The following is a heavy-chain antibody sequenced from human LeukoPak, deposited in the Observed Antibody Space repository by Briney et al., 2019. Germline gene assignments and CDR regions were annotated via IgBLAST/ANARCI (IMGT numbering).Heavy chain of an antibody. CDR3: ARYMGPYYFDY. V-gene: IGHV4-59*08. Sequence: PSETLSLTCTVSGTSITSYYWSWIRQPPGRGLEWIGYIYYSGSTNYNSSLKSRVTISMDTSKNQFSLKLSSVTAADTAVYYCARYMGPYYFDYWGQGTLVTVLS. J-gene: IGHJ4*02. CDR2: IYYSGST. D-gene: IGHD1-26*01. CDR1: GTSITSYY.